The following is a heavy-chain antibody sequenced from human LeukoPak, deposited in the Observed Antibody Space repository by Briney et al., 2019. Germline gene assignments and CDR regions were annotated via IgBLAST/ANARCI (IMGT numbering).Heavy chain of an antibody. D-gene: IGHD3-22*01. J-gene: IGHJ4*02. V-gene: IGHV3-33*01. CDR1: VFTFSIYG. CDR3: ARDEVVIPFAS. CDR2: VWYDGSNK. Sequence: TGGSLRLTCAVSVFTFSIYGMLWVRQAPGKGLEWVAVVWYDGSNKYYADSVKGRFTISRDNSKNTLYLQMNSLRAEDTAVYYCARDEVVIPFASWCQGTLVTVSS.